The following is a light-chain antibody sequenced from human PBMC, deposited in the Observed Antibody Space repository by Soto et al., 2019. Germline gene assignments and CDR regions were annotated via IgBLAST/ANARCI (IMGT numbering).Light chain of an antibody. CDR1: QSISSW. J-gene: IGKJ2*01. CDR2: KAS. Sequence: DIQMTQSPSTLSASVGDRVTITCRASQSISSWLAWYQQKPGKAPKLLIYKASSLESAVPSRFSGSGSGTEFTITISSLQPDVFATYYFQQYNSYSYTFGQGTKREIK. V-gene: IGKV1-5*03. CDR3: QQYNSYSYT.